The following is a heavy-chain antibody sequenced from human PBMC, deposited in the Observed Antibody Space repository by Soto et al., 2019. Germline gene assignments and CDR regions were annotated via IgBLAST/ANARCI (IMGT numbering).Heavy chain of an antibody. J-gene: IGHJ4*02. CDR2: IIPIFGTA. V-gene: IGHV1-69*13. Sequence: SVKVSCKASGGTFSSHAISWVRQAPGQGLEWMGGIIPIFGTANYAQKFQGRVTITADESTSTAYMELSSLRSEDTAVYYCASVRGYSSGWYEFYYFDYWGQGTLVTVS. CDR3: ASVRGYSSGWYEFYYFDY. D-gene: IGHD6-19*01. CDR1: GGTFSSHA.